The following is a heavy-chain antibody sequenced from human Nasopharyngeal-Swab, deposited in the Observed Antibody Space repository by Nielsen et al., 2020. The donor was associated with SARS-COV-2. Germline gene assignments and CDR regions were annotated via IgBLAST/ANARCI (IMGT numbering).Heavy chain of an antibody. CDR3: ARVLLTHYYYYMDV. V-gene: IGHV3-30-3*01. CDR1: GFTFSSYA. CDR2: ISFDGSTK. D-gene: IGHD2-21*02. Sequence: SLKISCAASGFTFSSYAMHWVRQAPGKGLEWVAVISFDGSTKYYAESVKGRFTISRDYSKNTLYLQMNSLRAEDTAVYYCARVLLTHYYYYMDVWGKGTTVTVSS. J-gene: IGHJ6*03.